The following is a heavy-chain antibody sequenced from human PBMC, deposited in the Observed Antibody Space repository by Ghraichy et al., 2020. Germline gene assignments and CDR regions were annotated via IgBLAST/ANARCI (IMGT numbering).Heavy chain of an antibody. CDR3: ATLVGATRAFDY. CDR2: IYYSGST. Sequence: SETLSLTCTVSGGSISSSSYYWGWIRQPPGKGMEWIGSIYYSGSTYYNPSLKSRVTISVDTSKNQFSLKLSSVTAADTAVYYCATLVGATRAFDYWGQGTLVTVSS. J-gene: IGHJ4*02. CDR1: GGSISSSSYY. V-gene: IGHV4-39*01. D-gene: IGHD1-26*01.